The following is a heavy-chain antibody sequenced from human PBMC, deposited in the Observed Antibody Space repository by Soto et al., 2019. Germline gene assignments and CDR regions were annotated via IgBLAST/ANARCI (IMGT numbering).Heavy chain of an antibody. CDR3: AREGYPFDY. CDR2: ISGNGAGT. V-gene: IGHV3-23*01. J-gene: IGHJ4*02. Sequence: GGSLRLSCAASGFTFSSYAMNWVRQAPGKGLEWVSSISGNGAGTYYADSVKGRFTISRDNSKNTLFPQMNSLRAEDTAVYYCAREGYPFDYWGQGTLVTVSS. D-gene: IGHD5-12*01. CDR1: GFTFSSYA.